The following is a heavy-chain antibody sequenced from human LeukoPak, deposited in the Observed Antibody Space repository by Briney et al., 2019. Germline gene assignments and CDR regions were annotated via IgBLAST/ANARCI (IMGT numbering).Heavy chain of an antibody. CDR2: IYNTGRT. Sequence: PSETLSLTCSVSGGSITNYYWSWIRQSPGKGLEWIGFIYNTGRTNYNPSLQSRVTMSIDTSKNQFSLKLSSVTAADTAVYYCARQGELAIDYWGQGTLVTVSS. CDR1: GGSITNYY. J-gene: IGHJ4*02. CDR3: ARQGELAIDY. V-gene: IGHV4-59*08. D-gene: IGHD1-26*01.